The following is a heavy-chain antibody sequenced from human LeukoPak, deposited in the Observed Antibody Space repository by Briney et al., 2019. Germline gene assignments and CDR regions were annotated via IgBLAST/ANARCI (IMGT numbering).Heavy chain of an antibody. CDR1: GYTFTSYD. J-gene: IGHJ5*02. D-gene: IGHD3-10*01. CDR2: INPNRGNT. Sequence: DSGKVSCKASGYTFTSYDINRVRQATGQGLEWMGWINPNRGNTGDAQKFQGRVTMTRNTYISTAYMEVSRLRSEDTAVYYCAREGLLWFRNWFDHWGQGTLVTVSS. CDR3: AREGLLWFRNWFDH. V-gene: IGHV1-8*01.